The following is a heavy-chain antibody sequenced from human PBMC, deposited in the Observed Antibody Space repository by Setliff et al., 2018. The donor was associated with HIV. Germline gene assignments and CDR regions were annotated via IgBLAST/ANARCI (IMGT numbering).Heavy chain of an antibody. V-gene: IGHV4-4*07. D-gene: IGHD3-22*01. CDR2: FYTSGST. CDR3: ARDRLTYYFGY. Sequence: NPSETLSLTCTVSGGSINTYYWSWIRQPAWKGLEWIGRFYTSGSTNYNPSLKSRVTMSVDTSKNQFSLKLSSVTAADTAVYYCARDRLTYYFGYWGQGILVTVSS. CDR1: GGSINTYY. J-gene: IGHJ4*02.